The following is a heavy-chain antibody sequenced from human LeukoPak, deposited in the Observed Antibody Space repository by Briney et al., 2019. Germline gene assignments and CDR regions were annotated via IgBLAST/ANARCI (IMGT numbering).Heavy chain of an antibody. CDR2: ISSSSSYI. CDR3: AKGRGYGDLVDY. CDR1: GFTFSSYS. D-gene: IGHD4-17*01. Sequence: GGSLRLSCAASGFTFSSYSMNWVRQAPGKGLEWVSSISSSSSYIYYADSVKGRFTISRDNAKNSLYLQMNSLRAEDTALYYCAKGRGYGDLVDYWGQGTLVTVSS. V-gene: IGHV3-21*04. J-gene: IGHJ4*02.